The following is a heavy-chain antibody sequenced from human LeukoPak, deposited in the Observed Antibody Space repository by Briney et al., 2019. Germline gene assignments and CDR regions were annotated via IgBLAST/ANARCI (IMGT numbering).Heavy chain of an antibody. J-gene: IGHJ6*02. CDR2: ISAYNGNT. V-gene: IGHV1-18*01. CDR3: ARDLHSSGWYVPYYYYYGMDV. CDR1: GYTFTSYG. D-gene: IGHD6-19*01. Sequence: GASVKVSCKASGYTFTSYGISWVRQAPGQGLEWMGWISAYNGNTNYAQKLQGRVTMTTDTSTSTAYMELSSLRSEDTAVYYCARDLHSSGWYVPYYYYYGMDVWGQGTTVTVSS.